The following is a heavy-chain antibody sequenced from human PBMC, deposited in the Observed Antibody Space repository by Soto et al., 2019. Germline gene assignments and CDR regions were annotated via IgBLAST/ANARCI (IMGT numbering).Heavy chain of an antibody. Sequence: PGGSLRLSCAASGFTFSSYSMNWVRQAPGKGLEWVSYISSSSTIYYADSVKGRFTISRDNAKNSLYLQMNSLRDEDTAVYYCARDRESRYSGSYFDYWGQGTLVTVSS. CDR3: ARDRESRYSGSYFDY. J-gene: IGHJ4*02. V-gene: IGHV3-48*02. CDR2: ISSSSTI. CDR1: GFTFSSYS. D-gene: IGHD1-26*01.